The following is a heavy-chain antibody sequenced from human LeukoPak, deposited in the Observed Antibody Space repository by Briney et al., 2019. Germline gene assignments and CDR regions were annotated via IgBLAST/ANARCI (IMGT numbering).Heavy chain of an antibody. V-gene: IGHV3-21*04. CDR1: GFTFSSYN. J-gene: IGHJ4*02. D-gene: IGHD1-26*01. CDR2: ISSSNTYI. CDR3: VKDSPPRYSGSPPAY. Sequence: GGSLRLSCAASGFTFSSYNMNWVRQAPGKGLEWVSSISSSNTYIYYTDSVKGRFTISRDNAKNSLYLQMNSLRADDTAVYYCVKDSPPRYSGSPPAYWGQGTLVTVSS.